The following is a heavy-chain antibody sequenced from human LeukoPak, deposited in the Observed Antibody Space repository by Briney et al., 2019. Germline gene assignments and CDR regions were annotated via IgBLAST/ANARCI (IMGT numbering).Heavy chain of an antibody. CDR3: ARGPIVVVTARTLDY. J-gene: IGHJ4*02. CDR2: INHSGST. D-gene: IGHD2-21*02. CDR1: GGSVSSDNYY. V-gene: IGHV4-39*07. Sequence: SETLSLTCTVSGGSVSSDNYYWSWIRQPPGKGLEWVGEINHSGSTNYNPSLKSRVTISVDTSKNQFSLKLSSVTAADTAVYYCARGPIVVVTARTLDYWGQGTLVTVSS.